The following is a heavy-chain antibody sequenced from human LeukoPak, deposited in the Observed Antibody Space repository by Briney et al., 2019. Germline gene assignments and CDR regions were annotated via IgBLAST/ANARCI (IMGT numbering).Heavy chain of an antibody. CDR2: IYTSGST. V-gene: IGHV4-4*07. CDR3: ARENDGDYVEDNWFDH. D-gene: IGHD4-17*01. Sequence: SETLSLTCTVSGGSISSYYWSWIRQPAGKGLEWIGRIYTSGSTNYNPSLKSRVTMSVDTSKNQFSLKLSSVTAADTAVYYCARENDGDYVEDNWFDHWGQGTLVTVSS. J-gene: IGHJ5*02. CDR1: GGSISSYY.